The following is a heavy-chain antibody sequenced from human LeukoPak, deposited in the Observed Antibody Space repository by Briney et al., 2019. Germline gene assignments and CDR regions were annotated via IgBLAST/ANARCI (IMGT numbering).Heavy chain of an antibody. CDR2: VSYDGKNE. J-gene: IGHJ4*02. D-gene: IGHD2-21*02. V-gene: IGHV3-30*03. CDR1: GFTFSTYA. Sequence: GGSLRLSCAASGFTFSTYAMHWVRQAPGKGLEWVAGVSYDGKNEYYPDSVKGRFTISRDDSKNTLYLQMNSLRVDDTAIYFRARSGAYCGGDCPTNYWGQGSLVTVYS. CDR3: ARSGAYCGGDCPTNY.